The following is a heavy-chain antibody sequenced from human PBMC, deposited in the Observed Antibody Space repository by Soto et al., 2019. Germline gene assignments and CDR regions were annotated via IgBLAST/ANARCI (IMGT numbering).Heavy chain of an antibody. J-gene: IGHJ5*02. CDR1: CGSISSGGYH. CDR3: ARGKNWFDP. CDR2: IYYSGST. Sequence: PSETLSLTCTVSCGSISSGGYHWSWIRQHPGKGLEWIGYIYYSGSTYYNPSLKSRVTISVDTSKNQFSLKLSSVTAADTAVYYCARGKNWFDPWGQGTLVTVSS. V-gene: IGHV4-31*03.